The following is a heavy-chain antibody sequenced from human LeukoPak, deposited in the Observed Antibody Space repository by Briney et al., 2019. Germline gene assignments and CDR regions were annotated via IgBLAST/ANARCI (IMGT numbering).Heavy chain of an antibody. Sequence: SETLSLTCTVSGGSISSYYWSWIRQPPGKGLEWIGYIYYSGSTNYNPSLKSRVTISVDTSKNQSSLKLSSVTAADTAVYYCARMVRSSWTFDPWGQGTLVTVSS. J-gene: IGHJ5*02. CDR3: ARMVRSSWTFDP. CDR2: IYYSGST. V-gene: IGHV4-59*01. D-gene: IGHD6-13*01. CDR1: GGSISSYY.